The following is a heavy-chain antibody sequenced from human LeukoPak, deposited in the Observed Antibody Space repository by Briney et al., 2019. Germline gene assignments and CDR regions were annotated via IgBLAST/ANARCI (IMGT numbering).Heavy chain of an antibody. Sequence: SETLSLTCTVSGGPISSSSYYWGWIRQPPGKGLEWIGSIYYSGSTYYNPSLKSRVTISVDTSKNQFSLKLSSVTAADTAVYYCARDRGFWSGYSTQGGLDYWGQGTLVTVSS. CDR2: IYYSGST. V-gene: IGHV4-39*07. CDR1: GGPISSSSYY. J-gene: IGHJ4*02. CDR3: ARDRGFWSGYSTQGGLDY. D-gene: IGHD3-3*01.